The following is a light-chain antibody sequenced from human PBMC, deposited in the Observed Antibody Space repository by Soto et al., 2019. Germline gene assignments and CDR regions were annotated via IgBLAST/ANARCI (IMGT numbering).Light chain of an antibody. CDR1: QSITSW. V-gene: IGKV1-5*01. CDR3: QQYNSHDDIA. Sequence: DIQITQSPSTLSASVGDRVTITCRASQSITSWLAWYQQKPGKAPNLLIYDASSLQSGVPSRFSGSGSGTEFTLTISSLQPDDSATYYRQQYNSHDDIAFGRGTKVEIK. CDR2: DAS. J-gene: IGKJ4*01.